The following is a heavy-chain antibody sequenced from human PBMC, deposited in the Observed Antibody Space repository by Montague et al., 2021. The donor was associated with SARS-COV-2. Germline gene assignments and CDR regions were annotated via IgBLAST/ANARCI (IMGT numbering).Heavy chain of an antibody. D-gene: IGHD3-16*02. V-gene: IGHV3-33*06. J-gene: IGHJ4*02. CDR2: IWNDGSDK. CDR1: GFSFSRYG. Sequence: SLRLSLAASGFSFSRYGMNWVRQAPGKGLEWVALIWNDGSDKYYADSVKGRFTISRDNSKNMLFLHMNSLRAEDTATYYCAKDGQRQLLSFFDAWGQGALITVSS. CDR3: AKDGQRQLLSFFDA.